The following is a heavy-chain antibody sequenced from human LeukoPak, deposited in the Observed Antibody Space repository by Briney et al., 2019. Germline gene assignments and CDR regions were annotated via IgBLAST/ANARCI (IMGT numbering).Heavy chain of an antibody. J-gene: IGHJ4*02. CDR1: GFTFSTYW. CDR3: AKIEYSRSSLSYFDY. Sequence: PGGSLGLSCAASGFTFSTYWMSWVRQAPGKGLEWVANIKQDGNEKYYVDSVKGRFTISRDNAKNSLYLQMNGLRAEDTAVYYCAKIEYSRSSLSYFDYWGQGTLVTVSS. D-gene: IGHD6-6*01. V-gene: IGHV3-7*01. CDR2: IKQDGNEK.